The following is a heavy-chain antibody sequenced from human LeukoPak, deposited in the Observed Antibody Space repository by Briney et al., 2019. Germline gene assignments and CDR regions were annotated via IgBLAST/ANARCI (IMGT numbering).Heavy chain of an antibody. CDR2: INPSGGST. CDR3: ARDALAAAGSYGMDV. Sequence: ASVKVSCKASGYTFTSYYMHWVRQAPGQGLEWMGIINPSGGSTSYAQKFQGRVTMTRDTSTSTVYMELSSPRSEDTAVYYCARDALAAAGSYGMDVWGQGTTVTVSS. J-gene: IGHJ6*02. V-gene: IGHV1-46*01. CDR1: GYTFTSYY. D-gene: IGHD6-13*01.